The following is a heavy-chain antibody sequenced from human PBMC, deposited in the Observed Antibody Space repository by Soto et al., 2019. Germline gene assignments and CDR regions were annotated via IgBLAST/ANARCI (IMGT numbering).Heavy chain of an antibody. CDR1: GGTFSSYA. V-gene: IGHV1-69*13. CDR3: ARDPVPAAISTDWFDP. D-gene: IGHD2-2*01. CDR2: IIPIFGTA. J-gene: IGHJ5*02. Sequence: GASVKVSCKASGGTFSSYAISWVRQAPGQGLEWMGGIIPIFGTANYAQKFQGRVTITADESTSTAYMELSSLRSEDTAVYYCARDPVPAAISTDWFDPWGQGTLVTVSS.